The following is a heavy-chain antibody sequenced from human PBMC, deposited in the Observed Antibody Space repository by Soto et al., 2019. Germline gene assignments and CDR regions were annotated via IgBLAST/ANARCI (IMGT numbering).Heavy chain of an antibody. Sequence: ASETLSLTCTVSGGSISSYYWSWIRQPAGKGLEWIGRIYTSGSTNYNPSLKSRVTMSVDTSKNQFSLKLGSVTAADTAVYYCATELSEYCGGDCYAFDYWGQGTLVTVSS. V-gene: IGHV4-4*07. D-gene: IGHD2-21*02. J-gene: IGHJ4*02. CDR2: IYTSGST. CDR1: GGSISSYY. CDR3: ATELSEYCGGDCYAFDY.